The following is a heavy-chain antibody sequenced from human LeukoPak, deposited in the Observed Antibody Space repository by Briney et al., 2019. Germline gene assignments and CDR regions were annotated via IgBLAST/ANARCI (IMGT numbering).Heavy chain of an antibody. D-gene: IGHD3-16*01. CDR1: GFTFSGSA. CDR2: IRSKANSYAT. J-gene: IGHJ4*02. CDR3: TSLWYDYVWAG. V-gene: IGHV3-73*01. Sequence: PGGSLRLSCAASGFTFSGSAMHWVRQASGKGLEWVGRIRSKANSYATAYAASVKGRFTISRDDSKNTAYLQMNSLKTGDTAVYYCTSLWYDYVWAGWGQGTLVTVSS.